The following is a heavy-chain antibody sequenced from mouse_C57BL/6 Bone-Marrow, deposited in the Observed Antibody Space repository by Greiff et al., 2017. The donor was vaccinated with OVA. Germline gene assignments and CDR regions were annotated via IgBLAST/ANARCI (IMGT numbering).Heavy chain of an antibody. D-gene: IGHD4-1*01. J-gene: IGHJ2*01. V-gene: IGHV14-3*01. CDR1: GFTITNTY. CDR3: ARGGTGTFDY. CDR2: IDPANGNT. Sequence: VQLQQSVAELVRPGASVKLSCTASGFTITNTYMHWVKQRPEQGLEWIGRIDPANGNTNYDPKFQGKATITAGTSSNTAYLQLSSLTSEDTAIYYCARGGTGTFDYWGQGTTLTVSS.